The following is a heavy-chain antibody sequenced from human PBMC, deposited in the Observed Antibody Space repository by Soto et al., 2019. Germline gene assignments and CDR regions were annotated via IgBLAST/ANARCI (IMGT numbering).Heavy chain of an antibody. J-gene: IGHJ6*02. V-gene: IGHV5-51*01. D-gene: IGHD1-26*01. CDR1: GYNFAAYW. Sequence: PGESLKISCKTSGYNFAAYWIGWVRQMRGKGLEWLGIIFPGDSDTKYSPSFQDQVIISADKPIRTASLQWRSLKPSDTAIYHCGRPSGMDFWGQGTTVTVSS. CDR2: IFPGDSDT. CDR3: GRPSGMDF.